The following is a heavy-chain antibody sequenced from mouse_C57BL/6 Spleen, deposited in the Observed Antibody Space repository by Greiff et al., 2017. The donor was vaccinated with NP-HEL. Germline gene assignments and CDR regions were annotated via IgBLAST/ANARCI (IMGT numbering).Heavy chain of an antibody. CDR2: ISSGSSTI. CDR1: GFTFSDYG. Sequence: EVMLVESGGGLVKPGGSLKLSCAASGFTFSDYGMHWVRQAPEKGLEWVAYISSGSSTIYYADTLKGRFTISRDNAKNTLFLQMTSLRSEDTAVYYCARRETMDYWGQGTSVTVSS. V-gene: IGHV5-17*01. J-gene: IGHJ4*01. CDR3: ARRETMDY.